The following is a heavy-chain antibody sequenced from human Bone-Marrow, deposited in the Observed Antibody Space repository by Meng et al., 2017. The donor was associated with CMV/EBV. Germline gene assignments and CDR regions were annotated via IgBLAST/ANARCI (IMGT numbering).Heavy chain of an antibody. Sequence: SVKVSCKASGGTFSSYAISWVRQAPGQGLEWMGGIIPILGIANYAQKFQGRVTITADKSTSTAYMELSSLRSEDTAVYYCARWTLNGSSNPFDPWGQGTLVTVSS. J-gene: IGHJ5*02. CDR2: IIPILGIA. CDR1: GGTFSSYA. CDR3: ARWTLNGSSNPFDP. V-gene: IGHV1-69*10. D-gene: IGHD6-6*01.